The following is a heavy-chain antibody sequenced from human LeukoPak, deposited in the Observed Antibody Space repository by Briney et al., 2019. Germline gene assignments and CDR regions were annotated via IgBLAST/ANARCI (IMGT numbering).Heavy chain of an antibody. Sequence: ASVKVSCKASGGTFSSYAISWVRQAPGQGLEWMGGIIPIFGTANYAQKFQGRVTITTDESTSTAYMELSSLRSEDTAVYYCAREIAAAAPDAFDIWGQGTMVTVSS. J-gene: IGHJ3*02. V-gene: IGHV1-69*05. D-gene: IGHD6-13*01. CDR2: IIPIFGTA. CDR1: GGTFSSYA. CDR3: AREIAAAAPDAFDI.